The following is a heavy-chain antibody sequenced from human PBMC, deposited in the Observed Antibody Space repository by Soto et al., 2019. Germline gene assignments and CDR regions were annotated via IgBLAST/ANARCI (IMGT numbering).Heavy chain of an antibody. Sequence: QVQLVQSGAEVKEPGSSVKVSCKASGDTFSRSAITWVRQAPGQGLEWMGGIIPKFGTANYAQKLKGRVTISADEFTTTAYRALSSLRSEDTAVYYCAKSMIASGGVIGYYHDGMDVWGQGTTVTVAS. CDR2: IIPKFGTA. J-gene: IGHJ6*02. D-gene: IGHD3-16*02. CDR3: AKSMIASGGVIGYYHDGMDV. V-gene: IGHV1-69*01. CDR1: GDTFSRSA.